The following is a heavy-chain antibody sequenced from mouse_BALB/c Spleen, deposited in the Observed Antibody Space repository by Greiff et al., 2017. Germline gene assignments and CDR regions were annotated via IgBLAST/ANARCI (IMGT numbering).Heavy chain of an antibody. D-gene: IGHD4-1*01. CDR3: ARGWDGDAY. CDR1: GFTFSSYA. J-gene: IGHJ3*01. CDR2: ISSGGSYT. V-gene: IGHV5-9-4*01. Sequence: EVNVVESGGGLVKPGGSLKLSCAASGFTFSSYAMSWVRQSPEKRLEWVAEISSGGSYTYYPDTVTGRFTISRDNAKNTLYLEMSSLRSEDTAMYYCARGWDGDAYWGQGTLVTVSA.